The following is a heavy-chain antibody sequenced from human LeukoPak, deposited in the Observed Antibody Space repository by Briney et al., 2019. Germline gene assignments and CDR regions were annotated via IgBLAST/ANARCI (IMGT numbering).Heavy chain of an antibody. V-gene: IGHV4-39*01. CDR3: ARHSPYSDPWYFDY. J-gene: IGHJ4*02. CDR2: IYYTGSP. D-gene: IGHD6-13*01. CDR1: GVSISSTSYY. Sequence: PSETLSLTCTVSGVSISSTSYYWGWIRQPPGKGLEWIGNIYYTGSPYYDPSLKSRVTISVDMSKNQFSLKLSSVTAADTAVYYCARHSPYSDPWYFDYWGQGTLVTVSS.